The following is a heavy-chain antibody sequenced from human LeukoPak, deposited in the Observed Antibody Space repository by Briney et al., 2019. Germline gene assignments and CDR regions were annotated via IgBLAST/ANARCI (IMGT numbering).Heavy chain of an antibody. D-gene: IGHD3-3*01. J-gene: IGHJ4*02. CDR3: ARVYDFPDY. CDR2: IYYSGST. V-gene: IGHV4-39*01. Sequence: WVRQAPGKGLEWIGSIYYSGSTYYNPSLKSRVTISVDTSKNQFSLKLSSVTAADTAVYYCARVYDFPDYWGQGTLVTVSS.